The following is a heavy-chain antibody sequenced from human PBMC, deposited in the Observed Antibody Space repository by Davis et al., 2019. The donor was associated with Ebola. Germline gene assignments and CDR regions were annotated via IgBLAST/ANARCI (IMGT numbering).Heavy chain of an antibody. D-gene: IGHD3-10*01. Sequence: ASVKVSCKASGYTFTSYDINWVRQATGQGLEWMGWMNPNSGNTGYAQKFQGRVTMTRNTSISTAYMELSSLRSEDTAVYYCARDGLRTMVQGVIYYYGMDVWGQGTTVTVSS. CDR1: GYTFTSYD. V-gene: IGHV1-8*01. CDR3: ARDGLRTMVQGVIYYYGMDV. CDR2: MNPNSGNT. J-gene: IGHJ6*02.